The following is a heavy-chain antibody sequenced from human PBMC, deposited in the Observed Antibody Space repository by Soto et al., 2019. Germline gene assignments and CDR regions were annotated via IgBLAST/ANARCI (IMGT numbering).Heavy chain of an antibody. Sequence: QVQLQQWGAGLLKPSETLSLNCAVYGGSFYWTWIRQPPGKGLEWIGEIRHSGSTNYNPSLKSRVSISIDTSKSQVSLPVYSVTAADTAVYYCARGGGDYDYALDVWGPGTTVTVSS. CDR2: IRHSGST. D-gene: IGHD4-17*01. V-gene: IGHV4-34*01. CDR3: ARGGGDYDYALDV. CDR1: GGSFY. J-gene: IGHJ6*02.